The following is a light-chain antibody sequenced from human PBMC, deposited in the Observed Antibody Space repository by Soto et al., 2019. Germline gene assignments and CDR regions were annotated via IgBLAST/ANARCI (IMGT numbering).Light chain of an antibody. CDR1: QSVSSN. V-gene: IGKV3-15*01. J-gene: IGKJ1*01. Sequence: EIVMTQSPATLSVSPGERVTLSCRASQSVSSNLAWYLQKPGQAPRLLIYQASTRATGIPARFSGSGSGTEFTLTISSLQSEDFAVYYCQQCSNWPRTFGQGTKVEIK. CDR3: QQCSNWPRT. CDR2: QAS.